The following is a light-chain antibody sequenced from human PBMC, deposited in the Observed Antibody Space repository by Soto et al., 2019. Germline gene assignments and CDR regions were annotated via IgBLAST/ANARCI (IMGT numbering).Light chain of an antibody. CDR3: HQHSHWPPWT. V-gene: IGKV3-11*01. Sequence: EVVLTQAPATLSLSPGERATLYCRASQNVRTFLDWYQQKPGQAPRLLIYGASNRATGIPARFSGSWSGTDFTLTISSLEPEDFAVSDCHQHSHWPPWTFGQGTRVQIQ. J-gene: IGKJ1*01. CDR1: QNVRTF. CDR2: GAS.